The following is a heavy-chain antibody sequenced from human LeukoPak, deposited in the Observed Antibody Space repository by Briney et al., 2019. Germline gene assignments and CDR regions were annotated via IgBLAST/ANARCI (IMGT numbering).Heavy chain of an antibody. CDR2: RYYTGST. CDR3: AAYTTGWYYVDS. D-gene: IGHD6-19*01. V-gene: IGHV4-39*01. J-gene: IGHJ4*02. Sequence: TTSETLSLTCSVSGVSINSGSNYWGWIRQPPGKGLEWIGSRYYTGSTYYNPSLTSRVTISVDTSKNQFSLKLSSVTAADTAIYYCAAYTTGWYYVDSWGQGTLVTVSS. CDR1: GVSINSGSNY.